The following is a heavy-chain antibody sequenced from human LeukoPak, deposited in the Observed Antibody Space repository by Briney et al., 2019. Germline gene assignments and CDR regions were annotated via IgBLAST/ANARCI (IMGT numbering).Heavy chain of an antibody. CDR1: GVSISSSSYY. J-gene: IGHJ4*02. CDR2: IYYSGST. Sequence: SETLSLTCTVSGVSISSSSYYWGWIRQPPGKGLEWIGSIYYSGSTYYNPSLKSRVTISVDTSKNQFSLKLCSVTAADTAVYHCAIHPYTRIAAAGTYYFDYWGQGTLVTASS. CDR3: AIHPYTRIAAAGTYYFDY. D-gene: IGHD6-13*01. V-gene: IGHV4-39*01.